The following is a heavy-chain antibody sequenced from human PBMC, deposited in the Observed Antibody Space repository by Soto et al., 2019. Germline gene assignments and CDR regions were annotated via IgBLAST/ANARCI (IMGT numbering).Heavy chain of an antibody. CDR3: ARCIQQDYYYGMDV. D-gene: IGHD5-18*01. CDR2: ISADNGNT. Sequence: QAQLVQSGAEVKKPGASVKVSCKASGYTFYSHIISWVRQAPGQGLEWMGRISADNGNTKYAQKFRGRVTMTTDTSTSTVYMELRNLRSDDTAVYYCARCIQQDYYYGMDVWGQGTTGTVSS. J-gene: IGHJ6*02. V-gene: IGHV1-18*01. CDR1: GYTFYSHI.